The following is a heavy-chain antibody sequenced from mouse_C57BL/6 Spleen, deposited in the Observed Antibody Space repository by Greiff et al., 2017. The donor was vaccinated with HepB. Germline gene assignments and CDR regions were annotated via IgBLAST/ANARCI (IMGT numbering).Heavy chain of an antibody. D-gene: IGHD1-1*01. J-gene: IGHJ1*03. Sequence: QVHVKQPGTELVKPGASVKLSCKASGYTFTSYWMHWVKQRPGQGLEWIGNINPSNGGTNYNEKFKSKATLTVDKSSSTAYMQLSSLTSEDSAVYYCASPSYYGSEGWYFDVWGTGTTVTVSS. CDR2: INPSNGGT. V-gene: IGHV1-53*01. CDR1: GYTFTSYW. CDR3: ASPSYYGSEGWYFDV.